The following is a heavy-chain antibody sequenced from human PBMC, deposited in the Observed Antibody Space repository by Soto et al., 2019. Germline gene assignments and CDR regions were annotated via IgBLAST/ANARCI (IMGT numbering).Heavy chain of an antibody. Sequence: SETLSLTCTVSSVSVSSTIYSWDWIRQPPGKGLEWIGEIYYSGSTNYNPSLKSRVTISVDKSKNQFSLKLSSVTAADTAVYCCARVSGSYYYGMDVWGQGTTVTVSS. D-gene: IGHD1-26*01. V-gene: IGHV4-39*07. CDR2: IYYSGST. J-gene: IGHJ6*02. CDR3: ARVSGSYYYGMDV. CDR1: SVSVSSTIYS.